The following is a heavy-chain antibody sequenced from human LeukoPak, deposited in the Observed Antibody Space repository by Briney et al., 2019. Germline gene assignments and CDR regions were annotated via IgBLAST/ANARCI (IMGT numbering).Heavy chain of an antibody. CDR2: INPNSGGT. V-gene: IGHV1-2*02. J-gene: IGHJ4*02. CDR1: GYTFTGYY. CDR3: ARDSPGAKEDFDY. Sequence: ASVKVSCKASGYTFTGYYMHWVRQAPGQGLEWMGWINPNSGGTNYAQKFQGRVTMTRDTSISTAYMELSRLRSDDTAVYYYARDSPGAKEDFDYWGQGTLVTVSS.